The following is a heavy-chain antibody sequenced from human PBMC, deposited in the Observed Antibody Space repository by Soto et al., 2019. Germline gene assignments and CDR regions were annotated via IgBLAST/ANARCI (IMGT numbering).Heavy chain of an antibody. CDR2: ISLYSDGT. CDR3: ARVVPGAEAWFGP. D-gene: IGHD2-2*01. V-gene: IGHV1-18*01. J-gene: IGHJ5*02. Sequence: ASVKVSCKASGFTFTSSAVQWVRQARGQRLEWLGWISLYSDGTNYAQKFQGRVSMTTDTSTTTAYMELRSLRSDDTAVYYCARVVPGAEAWFGPWGQGTLVTVSS. CDR1: GFTFTSSA.